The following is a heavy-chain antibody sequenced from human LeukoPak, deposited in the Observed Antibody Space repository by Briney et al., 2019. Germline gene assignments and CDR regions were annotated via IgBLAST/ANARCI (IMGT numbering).Heavy chain of an antibody. CDR2: INHSGST. V-gene: IGHV4-34*01. D-gene: IGHD3-10*01. J-gene: IGHJ4*02. Sequence: PSETLSLTCAVYGGSFSGYYWSWIRQPPGKGLEWIGEINHSGSTNYNPSLKSRVTISVDTSKNQFSLKLSSVTAADTAVYYCGRGIGGSGSLFDYWGQGTLVTVSS. CDR1: GGSFSGYY. CDR3: GRGIGGSGSLFDY.